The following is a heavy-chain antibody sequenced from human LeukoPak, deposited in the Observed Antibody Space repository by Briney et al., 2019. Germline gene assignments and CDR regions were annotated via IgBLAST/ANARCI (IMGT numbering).Heavy chain of an antibody. D-gene: IGHD2-2*01. CDR2: IYYSGST. CDR3: ARLQGVVVPAASDY. CDR1: GGSISSSSYY. J-gene: IGHJ4*02. Sequence: SETLSLTCTVFGGSISSSSYYWGWIRQPPGKGLEWIGSIYYSGSTYYNPSLKSRVTISVDTSKNQFSLKLSSVTAADTAVYYCARLQGVVVPAASDYWGQGTLVTVSS. V-gene: IGHV4-39*01.